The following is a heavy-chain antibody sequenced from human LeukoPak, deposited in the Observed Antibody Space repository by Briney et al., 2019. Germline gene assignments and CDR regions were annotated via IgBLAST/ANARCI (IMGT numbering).Heavy chain of an antibody. CDR3: ARASSMVRGGGYYFDY. V-gene: IGHV3-48*03. D-gene: IGHD3-10*01. CDR2: ITSSGSTI. Sequence: GGSLRLSCAASGFTFSSYEMIWVRQAPGKGLEWVSYITSSGSTIYYADSVKGRLTISRDNAKNSLYLQMNSLRAEDTAVYYCARASSMVRGGGYYFDYWGQGTLVTVSS. J-gene: IGHJ4*02. CDR1: GFTFSSYE.